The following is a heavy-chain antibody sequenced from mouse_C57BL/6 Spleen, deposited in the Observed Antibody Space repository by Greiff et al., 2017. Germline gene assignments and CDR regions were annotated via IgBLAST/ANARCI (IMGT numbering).Heavy chain of an antibody. J-gene: IGHJ4*01. CDR2: ILPGSGST. CDR1: GYTFTGYW. CDR3: ARSNYYGSSSYAMDY. Sequence: VKLMESGAELMKPGASVKLSCKATGYTFTGYWIEWVKQRPGHGLEWIGEILPGSGSTNYNEKFKGKATFTADTSSNTAYMPLSSLTTENSAIYYCARSNYYGSSSYAMDYWGQGTSVTVSS. V-gene: IGHV1-9*01. D-gene: IGHD1-1*01.